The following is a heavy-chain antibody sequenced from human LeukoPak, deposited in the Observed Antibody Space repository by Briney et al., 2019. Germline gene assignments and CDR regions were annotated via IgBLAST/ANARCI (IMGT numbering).Heavy chain of an antibody. CDR3: ARGGTAVTSYHFAF. CDR2: IYHSGST. D-gene: IGHD4-17*01. V-gene: IGHV4-31*03. CDR1: GGSISSGDYY. J-gene: IGHJ4*02. Sequence: PSETLSLTCTVSGGSISSGDYYWTWIRQHPGKGLEWIGYIYHSGSTYYNPSLKSRISISIDTSKNQFSLKLISVTVADTAVYYCARGGTAVTSYHFAFWRRGTLVTVSS.